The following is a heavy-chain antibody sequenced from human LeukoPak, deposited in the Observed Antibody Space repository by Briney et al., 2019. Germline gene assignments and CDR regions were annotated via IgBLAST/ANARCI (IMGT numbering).Heavy chain of an antibody. CDR3: ARGAVTLDAFDI. J-gene: IGHJ3*02. CDR2: ISGSGGNM. D-gene: IGHD1-14*01. V-gene: IGHV3-23*01. Sequence: PGESLRLSCTATGFTFSNFGMAWVRQAPGQGLEWVSTISGSGGNMYQADSVKGRFTISRDNSRSTLYLQMNSLRAEDTAVYYCARGAVTLDAFDIWGQGTMVTVSS. CDR1: GFTFSNFG.